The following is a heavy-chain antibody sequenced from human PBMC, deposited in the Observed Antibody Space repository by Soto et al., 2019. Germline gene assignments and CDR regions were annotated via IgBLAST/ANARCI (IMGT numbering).Heavy chain of an antibody. Sequence: PSENLSLTCAVNGGSFSAYYWTWIRQPPGRGLEWIREIDHSGSTNYNPSLESRVTISIDTAKNRFSLNVTSVTAADTAVYYCVRGLRYSGMDVWGQGTTVTVSS. V-gene: IGHV4-34*01. D-gene: IGHD2-15*01. CDR1: GGSFSAYY. CDR3: VRGLRYSGMDV. J-gene: IGHJ6*02. CDR2: IDHSGST.